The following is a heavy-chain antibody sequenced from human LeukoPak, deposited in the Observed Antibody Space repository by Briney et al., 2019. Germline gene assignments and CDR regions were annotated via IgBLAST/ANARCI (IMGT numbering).Heavy chain of an antibody. CDR2: IYSGGST. J-gene: IGHJ4*02. Sequence: PGGSLRLSCAASGFTVSSNYMSWVRQAPGKGLEWVSVIYSGGSTYYADSVKGRFTISRDNSKNTLSLQMNSLRAEDTGVYYCASWGYNFEGNRDYWGQGNLVTVSS. V-gene: IGHV3-53*01. CDR3: ASWGYNFEGNRDY. CDR1: GFTVSSNY. D-gene: IGHD5-24*01.